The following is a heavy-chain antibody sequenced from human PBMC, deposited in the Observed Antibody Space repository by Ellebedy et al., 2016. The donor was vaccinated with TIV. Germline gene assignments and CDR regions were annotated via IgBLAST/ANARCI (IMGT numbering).Heavy chain of an antibody. J-gene: IGHJ6*02. CDR3: ARDQVVVASHYYYYYGMDV. Sequence: SETLSLTXTVSGGSISSGGYYWSWIRQHPGTGLEWIGYIYYSGSTYYNPSLKSRVTISVDTSKNQFSLKLSSVTAADTAVYYCARDQVVVASHYYYYYGMDVWGQGTTVTVSS. V-gene: IGHV4-31*03. CDR1: GGSISSGGYY. D-gene: IGHD2-15*01. CDR2: IYYSGST.